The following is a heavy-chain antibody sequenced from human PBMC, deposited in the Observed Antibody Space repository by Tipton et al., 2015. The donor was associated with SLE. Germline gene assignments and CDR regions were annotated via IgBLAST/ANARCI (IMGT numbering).Heavy chain of an antibody. V-gene: IGHV4-61*02. CDR1: GGSINSDPFY. D-gene: IGHD6-6*01. Sequence: GLVKPSETLSLICSVSGGSINSDPFYWGWIRQPAGKGLEWIAHIYTSGSTNYNPSFKGRVTMSLDTSKNQFSLHLSSVTAADTAVYYCVRGGRGDSSSRRFDPWGQGTLVTVSS. J-gene: IGHJ5*02. CDR3: VRGGRGDSSSRRFDP. CDR2: IYTSGST.